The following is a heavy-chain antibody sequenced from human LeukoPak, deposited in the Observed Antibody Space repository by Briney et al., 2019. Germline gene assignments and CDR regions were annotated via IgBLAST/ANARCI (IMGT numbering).Heavy chain of an antibody. V-gene: IGHV3-7*01. CDR1: GFTFSSYW. Sequence: PGGSLRLSCAASGFTFSSYWMTWVRRAPGKGLEWVANIKDDGRQKYYLESVKGRLTISRDNTKNSVFLQMSSLRPEDTAVYYCATDGARGWIFWGQGTLVTVSS. CDR3: ATDGARGWIF. J-gene: IGHJ4*02. CDR2: IKDDGRQK. D-gene: IGHD3-3*01.